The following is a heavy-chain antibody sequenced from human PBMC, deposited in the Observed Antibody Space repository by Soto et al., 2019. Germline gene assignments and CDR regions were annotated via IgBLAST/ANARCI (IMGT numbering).Heavy chain of an antibody. V-gene: IGHV4-31*03. CDR1: GGSISSGGYY. J-gene: IGHJ6*02. Sequence: QVQLQESGPGLVKPSQTLSLTCTVSGGSISSGGYYWTWIRQHPGKGLEWIGYNYSSGITYYNPYLQSRVTISLDTSKNQFSLNLSSVTAADTAVYYCARGSSIAGLYYGMDVWGQGTTVTVSS. D-gene: IGHD6-6*01. CDR2: NYSSGIT. CDR3: ARGSSIAGLYYGMDV.